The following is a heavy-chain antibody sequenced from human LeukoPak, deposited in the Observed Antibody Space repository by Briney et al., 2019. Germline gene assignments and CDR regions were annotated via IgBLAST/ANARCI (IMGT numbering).Heavy chain of an antibody. J-gene: IGHJ4*02. D-gene: IGHD3-3*01. CDR2: ISGSGGNT. V-gene: IGHV3-23*01. Sequence: GGSLRLSCAASGFTFSSYIMNWVRQAPGKGLEWVSAISGSGGNTYYADSVKGRFTISREDSKNTLYLQMNSLRAEDTAVYYCAKRTTIFGVLNPYFDYWGQGTLVTVSS. CDR3: AKRTTIFGVLNPYFDY. CDR1: GFTFSSYI.